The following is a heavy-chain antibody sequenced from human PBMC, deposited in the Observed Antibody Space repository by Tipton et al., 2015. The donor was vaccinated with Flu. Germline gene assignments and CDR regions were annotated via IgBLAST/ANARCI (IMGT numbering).Heavy chain of an antibody. D-gene: IGHD2-2*02. CDR1: VDSIRSHY. CDR3: AKDRGPLAFCTGANCYIDY. V-gene: IGHV4-59*11. Sequence: TLSPTCAVSVDSIRSHYWNWIRQPPGKGLEWVGHIYCTGNTNYNPSLESRVTISLDTSKSQFSLKLKSVTVADTAVYYCAKDRGPLAFCTGANCYIDYWGQGALVTVPS. J-gene: IGHJ4*02. CDR2: IYCTGNT.